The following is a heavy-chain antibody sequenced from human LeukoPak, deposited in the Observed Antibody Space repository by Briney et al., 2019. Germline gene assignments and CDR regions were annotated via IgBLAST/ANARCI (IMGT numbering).Heavy chain of an antibody. CDR1: RYTFTSYD. Sequence: ASVKVSCKASRYTFTSYDINWVRQATGQGLEWMGWMNTNSGNTGYAQKFQGRVTMTGNTSISTAYMELRSLRSEDTAVYYCARKQTGTMYDVWGQGTQVTVSS. CDR3: ARKQTGTMYDV. CDR2: MNTNSGNT. V-gene: IGHV1-8*01. D-gene: IGHD1-7*01. J-gene: IGHJ4*02.